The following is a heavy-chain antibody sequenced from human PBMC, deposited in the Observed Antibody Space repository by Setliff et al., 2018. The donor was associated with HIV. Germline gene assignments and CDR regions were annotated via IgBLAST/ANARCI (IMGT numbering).Heavy chain of an antibody. CDR1: GGSIGFHY. J-gene: IGHJ5*02. CDR2: VYHTGST. Sequence: SETLSLTCAVSGGSIGFHYWSWIRQPPGKGLEWIGTVYHTGSTYYNRSLESRLTISIDTSKNQFSLKLTSVTAADTAMYYCASRIYYYDESRVLREEGFVPWGQGTLVTVSS. CDR3: ASRIYYYDESRVLREEGFVP. V-gene: IGHV4-59*04. D-gene: IGHD3-22*01.